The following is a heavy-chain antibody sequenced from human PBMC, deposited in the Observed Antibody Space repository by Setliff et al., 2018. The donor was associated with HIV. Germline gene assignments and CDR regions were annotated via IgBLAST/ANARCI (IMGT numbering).Heavy chain of an antibody. Sequence: SETLSLTCAVYGGSFSSYYWSWIRQPPGKGLEWIGYIYYTGSTNYNPSLKSRVTISVDTSKTQFSLKLSSVTAADTAVYYCARQKRGVDAFDIWGQGTMVTVSS. CDR2: IYYTGST. V-gene: IGHV4-59*08. CDR3: ARQKRGVDAFDI. CDR1: GGSFSSYY. J-gene: IGHJ3*02. D-gene: IGHD3-10*01.